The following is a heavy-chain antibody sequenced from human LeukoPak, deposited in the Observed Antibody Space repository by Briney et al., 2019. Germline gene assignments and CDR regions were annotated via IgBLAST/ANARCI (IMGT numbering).Heavy chain of an antibody. CDR3: ARHSHSNYFDY. V-gene: IGHV3-7*01. CDR2: INQDGSEK. Sequence: GXSLRLXCAASGFTFSSYWMSWVRQAPGKGLEWVANINQDGSEKYYVDSVKGRFTISRDNAKNSLYLQMNSLRAEDTAVYYCARHSHSNYFDYWGQGTLVTVSS. J-gene: IGHJ4*02. CDR1: GFTFSSYW. D-gene: IGHD4-11*01.